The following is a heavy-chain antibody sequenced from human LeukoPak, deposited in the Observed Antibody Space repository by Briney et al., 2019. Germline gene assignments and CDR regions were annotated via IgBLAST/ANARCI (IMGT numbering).Heavy chain of an antibody. J-gene: IGHJ2*01. D-gene: IGHD6-19*01. V-gene: IGHV4-59*01. CDR3: ARVPVAGYWYFDL. CDR2: IYYSGST. Sequence: SETLSLTCTVSGGSISSYYWSWIRQSPGKGLGWIGYIYYSGSTDYNPSLKSRVTISVDTSKNQFSLKLSSVTAADTAVYYCARVPVAGYWYFDLWGRGTLVTVSS. CDR1: GGSISSYY.